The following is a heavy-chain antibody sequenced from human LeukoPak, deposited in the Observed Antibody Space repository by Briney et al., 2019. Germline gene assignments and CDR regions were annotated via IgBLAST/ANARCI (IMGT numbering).Heavy chain of an antibody. J-gene: IGHJ4*02. Sequence: EASVKVSCKASGYTFTGYYMHWVRQAPGQGLEWMGRINPNSGGTNYAQKFQGRVTMTKDTSISTAYMELSRLRSDDTAVYYCARVLGWLRLGGDYWGQGTLVTVSS. CDR3: ARVLGWLRLGGDY. V-gene: IGHV1-2*06. CDR2: INPNSGGT. CDR1: GYTFTGYY. D-gene: IGHD5-12*01.